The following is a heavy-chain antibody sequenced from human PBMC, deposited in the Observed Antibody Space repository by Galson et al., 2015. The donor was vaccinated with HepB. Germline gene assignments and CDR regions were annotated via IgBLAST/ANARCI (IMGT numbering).Heavy chain of an antibody. CDR1: GFTFTNAW. CDR3: TTGTWIQLWLPDF. J-gene: IGHJ4*02. V-gene: IGHV3-15*01. CDR2: IRSKSDGGTT. D-gene: IGHD5-18*01. Sequence: SLRLSCAASGFTFTNAWMSWVRQAPGKGLEWVGHIRSKSDGGTTDYAAPVKGRFTISRDDSKNTLFLQMNGLKIEDTAVYYCTTGTWIQLWLPDFWGQGTLVTVSS.